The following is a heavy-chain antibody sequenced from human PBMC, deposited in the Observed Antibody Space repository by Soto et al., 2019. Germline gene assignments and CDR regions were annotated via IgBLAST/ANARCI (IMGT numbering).Heavy chain of an antibody. D-gene: IGHD6-19*01. J-gene: IGHJ3*02. CDR1: GGSVSSGSYY. Sequence: QVQLQESGPGLVKPSETLSLTCTVSGGSVSSGSYYWSWIRQPPGKGLEWIGYIYYSGSTNYNPALKSRVTISVDTSKNQFSLKLSSVTAADTAVYYCARVIHSSCWYDAFDIWGQGTMVTVSS. V-gene: IGHV4-61*01. CDR3: ARVIHSSCWYDAFDI. CDR2: IYYSGST.